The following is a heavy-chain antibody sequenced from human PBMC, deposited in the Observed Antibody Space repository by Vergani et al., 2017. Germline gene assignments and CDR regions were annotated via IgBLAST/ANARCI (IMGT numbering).Heavy chain of an antibody. V-gene: IGHV4-30-4*01. D-gene: IGHD3-10*01. CDR1: CGSINSGDYY. J-gene: IGHJ4*02. CDR3: ARAPALWSGEYRLDY. CDR2: IYYSGST. Sequence: QVQLQESGPGLVKPSQTLSLTCTVSCGSINSGDYYWSWIRQPPGKGLEWIGNIYYSGSTYYNPSLKSQITMSIDTSKNQFSLKLSSVTAADTAVYYCARAPALWSGEYRLDYWGQGTLVTVSS.